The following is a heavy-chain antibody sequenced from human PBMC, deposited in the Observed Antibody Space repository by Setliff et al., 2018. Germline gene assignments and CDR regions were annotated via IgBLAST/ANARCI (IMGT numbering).Heavy chain of an antibody. CDR1: GYSFTSYW. V-gene: IGHV5-51*01. CDR2: IYPGDSDT. CDR3: ARSDYGDYFAWDSYGMDV. Sequence: GESLKISCKGSGYSFTSYWIAWVRQMPGKGLEWMGIIYPGDSDTRYSPSFQCQVTIPADRSTRTAYLQWSSLKASDTAFYYCARSDYGDYFAWDSYGMDVWGQGTTVTVSS. J-gene: IGHJ6*02. D-gene: IGHD4-17*01.